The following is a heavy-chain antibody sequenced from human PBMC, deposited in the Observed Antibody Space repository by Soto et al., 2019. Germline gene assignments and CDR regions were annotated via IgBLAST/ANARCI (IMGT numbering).Heavy chain of an antibody. Sequence: SETLSLTCTVSGGSISSGGYYWSWIRQHPGKGLEWIGYIYYSGSTYYNPSLKSRVTIPVDTSKNQFSLKLSSVTAADTAVYYCARRAMVRGVIIFDYWGQGTLVTVSS. CDR2: IYYSGST. CDR1: GGSISSGGYY. CDR3: ARRAMVRGVIIFDY. J-gene: IGHJ4*02. V-gene: IGHV4-31*03. D-gene: IGHD3-10*01.